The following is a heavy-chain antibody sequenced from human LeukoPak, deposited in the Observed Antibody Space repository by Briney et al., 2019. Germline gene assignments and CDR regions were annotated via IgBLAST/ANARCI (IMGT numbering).Heavy chain of an antibody. D-gene: IGHD4-23*01. CDR1: GGTFSNYA. V-gene: IGHV1-69*13. CDR3: ARSNYGGRSGVWFDP. J-gene: IGHJ5*02. Sequence: SVKVSCKASGGTFSNYAISWVRQAPGQGLEWMGGILPIFDTGNYAQKFQGRVTVTADASTSTAYMELSSLRSEDTAVYYCARSNYGGRSGVWFDPWGQGTLVTVSS. CDR2: ILPIFDTG.